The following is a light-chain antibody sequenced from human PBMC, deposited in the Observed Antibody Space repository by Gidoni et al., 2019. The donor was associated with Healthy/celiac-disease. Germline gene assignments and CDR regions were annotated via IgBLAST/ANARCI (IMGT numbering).Light chain of an antibody. CDR3: QKYDKLPHMCS. CDR1: QDISNY. CDR2: DAS. V-gene: IGKV1-33*01. Sequence: DIQMTQSPSSLSASVGDRVTITCQASQDISNYLNWYQQKTGKAPKLLIYDASTLETGVPSRFSGSGYGTDFTFTISSLQPEDIATYYCQKYDKLPHMCSFGQGTKLEIK. J-gene: IGKJ2*04.